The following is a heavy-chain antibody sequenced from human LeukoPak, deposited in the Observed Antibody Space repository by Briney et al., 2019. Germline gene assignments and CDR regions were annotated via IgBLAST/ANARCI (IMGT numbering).Heavy chain of an antibody. J-gene: IGHJ5*02. CDR3: AKWGDYDILTGYYDSDH. CDR1: GFTFSNYA. CDR2: IVGNGSNT. D-gene: IGHD3-9*01. Sequence: PGASLRLSCAASGFTFSNYAMSWVRQAPGKGLEWVSDIVGNGSNTYYADSVKGRFTISRDNPKNTLYLQMNSLRAEDTAVYYCAKWGDYDILTGYYDSDHSGQGTLVTVSS. V-gene: IGHV3-23*01.